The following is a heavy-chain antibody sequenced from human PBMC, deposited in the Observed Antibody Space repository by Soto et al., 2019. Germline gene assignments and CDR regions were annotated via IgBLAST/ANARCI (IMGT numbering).Heavy chain of an antibody. J-gene: IGHJ4*02. Sequence: PGGSLRLSCAASGFTFSSYGMHWVRQAPGKGLEWVAVIWYDGSNKYYADSVKGRFTISRDNSKNTLYLQMNSLRAEDTAVYYCARSSYSSGPYYFDYWGQGTLVTVSS. CDR1: GFTFSSYG. D-gene: IGHD6-19*01. CDR3: ARSSYSSGPYYFDY. CDR2: IWYDGSNK. V-gene: IGHV3-33*01.